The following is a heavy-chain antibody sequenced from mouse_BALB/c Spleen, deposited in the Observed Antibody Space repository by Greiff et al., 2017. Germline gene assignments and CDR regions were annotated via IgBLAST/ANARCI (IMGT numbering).Heavy chain of an antibody. J-gene: IGHJ2*01. V-gene: IGHV2-6-7*01. CDR2: IWGDGST. CDR3: ARGGWYGNYVDY. D-gene: IGHD2-10*02. CDR1: GFSLTGYG. Sequence: QVQLKESGPGLVAPSQSLSITCTVSGFSLTGYGVNWVRQPPGKGLEWLGMIWGDGSTDYNSALKSRLSISKDNSKSQVFLKMNSLQTDDTARYYCARGGWYGNYVDYWGQGTTLTVSS.